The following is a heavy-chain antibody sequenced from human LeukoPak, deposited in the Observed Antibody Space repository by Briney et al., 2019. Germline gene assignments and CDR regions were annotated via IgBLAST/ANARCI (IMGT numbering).Heavy chain of an antibody. Sequence: VAXXTNYWWTWVRPTPGKGVEWIGEVYHEGSTKYNPSLKSRVTISIDKSKRHVSLKMRSVSGGDTAVYYXXXXXXXXXXPXXXXYWGQGXRXTVSS. CDR3: XXXXXXXXXPXXXXY. J-gene: IGHJ4*02. CDR2: VYHEGST. CDR1: VAXXTNYW. V-gene: IGHV4-4*02.